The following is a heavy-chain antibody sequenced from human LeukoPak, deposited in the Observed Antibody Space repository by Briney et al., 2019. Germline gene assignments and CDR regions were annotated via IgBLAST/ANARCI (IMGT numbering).Heavy chain of an antibody. D-gene: IGHD1-1*01. Sequence: GGSLRLSCAVSGFTFSSYEMNWVRQAPGKGLEWVSYISSSGSTIYYADSVKGRFTISRDNAKNSLYLQMNSLRAEDTAVYYCARDAVRDYYYYYMDVWGKGTTVTISS. CDR3: ARDAVRDYYYYYMDV. CDR2: ISSSGSTI. J-gene: IGHJ6*03. CDR1: GFTFSSYE. V-gene: IGHV3-48*03.